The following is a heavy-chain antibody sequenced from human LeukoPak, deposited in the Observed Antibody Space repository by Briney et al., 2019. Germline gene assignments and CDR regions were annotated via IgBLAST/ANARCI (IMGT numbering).Heavy chain of an antibody. Sequence: ASVKVSFKASGYTFSGYYMHWVRQAPGQGLEWMGWINPNSGGTNYAQKFQGRVTMTRDTSISTAYMELSRLRSDDTAVYYCARDSSMIVVVPLDYWGQGTLVTVSS. V-gene: IGHV1-2*02. CDR2: INPNSGGT. CDR3: ARDSSMIVVVPLDY. J-gene: IGHJ4*02. D-gene: IGHD3-22*01. CDR1: GYTFSGYY.